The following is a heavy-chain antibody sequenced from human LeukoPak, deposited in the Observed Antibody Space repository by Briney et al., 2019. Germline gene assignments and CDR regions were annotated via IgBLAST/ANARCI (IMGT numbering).Heavy chain of an antibody. Sequence: SETLSLTCTVSGGSISSYYWSWIRQPAGKGLEWIGRIYTSGSTNYNPSLKSRATMSVDTSKNQFSLKLSSVTAADTAVYYCARDQAMGDAFDIWGQGTMVTVSS. CDR2: IYTSGST. CDR1: GGSISSYY. J-gene: IGHJ3*02. CDR3: ARDQAMGDAFDI. V-gene: IGHV4-4*07. D-gene: IGHD5-18*01.